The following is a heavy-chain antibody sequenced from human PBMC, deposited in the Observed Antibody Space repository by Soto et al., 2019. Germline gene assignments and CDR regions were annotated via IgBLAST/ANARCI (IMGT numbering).Heavy chain of an antibody. CDR2: IIPIFGTA. CDR1: GGTFSSYA. Sequence: QVQLVQSGAEVKKPGSSVKVSCKASGGTFSSYAISWVRQAPGQGLEWMGGIIPIFGTANYAQKFQGRVTVTPDKSRSRAYMVLSSLRSEDTAVYYCARASGWGFGELFTPYYWGQGTLVTVSS. D-gene: IGHD3-10*01. CDR3: ARASGWGFGELFTPYY. V-gene: IGHV1-69*06. J-gene: IGHJ4*02.